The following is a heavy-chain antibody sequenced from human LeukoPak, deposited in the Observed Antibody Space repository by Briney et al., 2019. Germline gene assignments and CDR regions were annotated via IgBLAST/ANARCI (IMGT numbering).Heavy chain of an antibody. CDR3: AKLLYDSSGSNFDY. CDR1: GFTFSSYG. CDR2: ISYDGSNK. V-gene: IGHV3-30*18. J-gene: IGHJ4*02. D-gene: IGHD3-22*01. Sequence: GGSLRLSCAASGFTFSSYGMHWVRQAPGKGLEWVAVISYDGSNKYYADSVKGRFTISRDNSKNTLYLQMNSLRAEDTAVYYCAKLLYDSSGSNFDYWGQGTLVTVSS.